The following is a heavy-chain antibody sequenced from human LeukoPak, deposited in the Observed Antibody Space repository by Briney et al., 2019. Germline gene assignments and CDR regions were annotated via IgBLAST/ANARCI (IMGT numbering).Heavy chain of an antibody. CDR3: ARPDCGGDCRLIQY. CDR1: GYTFTGPY. D-gene: IGHD2-21*01. CDR2: INPNSGGT. J-gene: IGHJ1*01. V-gene: IGHV1-2*02. Sequence: ASVKVSCKASGYTFTGPYIHWMRQAPGQGLEWVGWINPNSGGTEFAQKFQGRVTMTRDTSISTAYMELSRLRSDDTAVYYCARPDCGGDCRLIQYWGQGTLVTVSS.